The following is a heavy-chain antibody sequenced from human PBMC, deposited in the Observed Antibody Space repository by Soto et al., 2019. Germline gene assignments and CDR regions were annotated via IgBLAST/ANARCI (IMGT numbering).Heavy chain of an antibody. J-gene: IGHJ4*02. CDR1: GFSFSSYA. CDR3: AKLIWSSGSWYMGYSHY. D-gene: IGHD6-13*01. Sequence: PGGSLRLCCAASGFSFSSYAMSWVRQAPGKGLEWVSAISGSGGSTYYADSVKGRFTISRDNSKNTLYLQMNSLRAEDTAVYYCAKLIWSSGSWYMGYSHYRGQAILVTVSS. CDR2: ISGSGGST. V-gene: IGHV3-23*01.